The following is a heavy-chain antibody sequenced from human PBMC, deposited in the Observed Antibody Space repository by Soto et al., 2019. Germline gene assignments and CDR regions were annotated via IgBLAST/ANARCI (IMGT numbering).Heavy chain of an antibody. V-gene: IGHV3-23*01. Sequence: GGSLRLSCAASGFTFSSYAMSWVRQAPGKGLECVSDISGSGDKTYYADSVKGRFTISRDNSKNTLYLQMNSLRAEDTAVYYCAKDFNYDILTGPFDPWGQGTLVTVSS. CDR2: ISGSGDKT. CDR3: AKDFNYDILTGPFDP. D-gene: IGHD3-9*01. J-gene: IGHJ5*02. CDR1: GFTFSSYA.